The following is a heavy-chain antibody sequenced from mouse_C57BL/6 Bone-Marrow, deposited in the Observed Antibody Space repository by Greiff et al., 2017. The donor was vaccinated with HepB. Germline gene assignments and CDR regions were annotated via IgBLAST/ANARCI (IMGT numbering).Heavy chain of an antibody. D-gene: IGHD2-4*01. CDR3: ARDEAFYHDYEFAY. J-gene: IGHJ3*01. Sequence: VQLQQSGAELARPGASVKLSCKASGYTFTSYGISWVKQRTGQGLEWIGEIYPRSGNTYYNEKFKGKATLTADKSSSTAYMELRSLTSEDSAVYFCARDEAFYHDYEFAYWGQGTLVTVSA. V-gene: IGHV1-81*01. CDR2: IYPRSGNT. CDR1: GYTFTSYG.